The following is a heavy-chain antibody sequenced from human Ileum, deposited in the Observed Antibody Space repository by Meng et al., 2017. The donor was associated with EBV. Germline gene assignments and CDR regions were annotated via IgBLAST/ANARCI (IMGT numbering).Heavy chain of an antibody. CDR3: ARRPTGIDY. CDR2: TIPGGSP. CDR1: GGSLGGAN. J-gene: IGHJ4*02. D-gene: IGHD2-8*02. V-gene: IGHV4-34*12. Sequence: QVQLPRGGGRLLNPSGTLALTRAVNGGSLGGANWNWIRQPPGKGLEWVGETIPGGSPSYNPSLMSRVTISIDTSKNQLSLMLSSVTAADTAVYYCARRPTGIDYWGQGTLVTVSS.